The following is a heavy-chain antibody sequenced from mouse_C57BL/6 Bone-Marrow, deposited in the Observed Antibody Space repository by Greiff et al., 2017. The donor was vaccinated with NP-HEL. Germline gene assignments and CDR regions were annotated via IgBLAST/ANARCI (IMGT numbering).Heavy chain of an antibody. Sequence: DVQLVESGGGLVQPGESLKLSCESNEYEFPSHDMSWVRKTPEKRLELVAAINSDGGSTYYPDTMERRFIISRDNTKKTLYLQMSSLRSEDTALYYCARQRFITTVVRVDYWGQGTTLTVSS. CDR2: INSDGGST. V-gene: IGHV5-2*01. CDR1: EYEFPSHD. J-gene: IGHJ2*01. D-gene: IGHD1-1*01. CDR3: ARQRFITTVVRVDY.